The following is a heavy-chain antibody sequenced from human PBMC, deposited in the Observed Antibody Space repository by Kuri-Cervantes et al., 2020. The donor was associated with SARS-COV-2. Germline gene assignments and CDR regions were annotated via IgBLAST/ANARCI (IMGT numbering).Heavy chain of an antibody. J-gene: IGHJ4*02. D-gene: IGHD1-26*01. Sequence: GESLKISCAASRFTFRNYALNWVRQAPGRGLEWVSIIDDSGVNTYYADSVKGRFTISRDNSKNTLYLQTNNLRADDTAVYYCARSQGEWDLLVPIAYWGRGTLVTVSS. V-gene: IGHV3-23*01. CDR1: RFTFRNYA. CDR3: ARSQGEWDLLVPIAY. CDR2: IDDSGVNT.